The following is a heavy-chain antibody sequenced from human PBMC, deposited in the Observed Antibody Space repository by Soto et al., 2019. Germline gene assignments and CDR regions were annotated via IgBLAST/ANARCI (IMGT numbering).Heavy chain of an antibody. D-gene: IGHD6-13*01. J-gene: IGHJ6*03. Sequence: ASVKVSCKASGYTFTSYDINWVRQATGQGLEWMGWMNPNSGNTGYAQKFQGRVTMTRNTSISTAYMELSSLRSEDTAVYYCARQYSSSWYRFVVYYMDVWGKGTTVTVSS. CDR3: ARQYSSSWYRFVVYYMDV. CDR1: GYTFTSYD. CDR2: MNPNSGNT. V-gene: IGHV1-8*01.